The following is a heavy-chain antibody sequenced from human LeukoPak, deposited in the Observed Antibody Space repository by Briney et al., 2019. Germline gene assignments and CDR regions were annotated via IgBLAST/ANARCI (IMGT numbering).Heavy chain of an antibody. CDR2: ITGSGTTI. J-gene: IGHJ6*02. CDR3: ARGSGSSFEYYYGMDV. D-gene: IGHD6-13*01. V-gene: IGHV3-48*04. Sequence: GGSLRLSCAASGFTFSTYSMNWVRQAPGKGLEWVSYITGSGTTIYYADSVKGRFTISRDNAKNSLYLQMNSLRAEDTAVYYCARGSGSSFEYYYGMDVWGQGTTVTVSS. CDR1: GFTFSTYS.